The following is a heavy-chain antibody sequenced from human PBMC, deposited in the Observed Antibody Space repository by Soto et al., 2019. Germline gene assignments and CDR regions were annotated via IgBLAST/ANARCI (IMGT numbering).Heavy chain of an antibody. CDR3: ARGCVAVAGICLGD. D-gene: IGHD6-19*01. CDR2: MNPKSGDT. V-gene: IGHV1-8*01. Sequence: QVQLVQSGAEVKKPGASVKVSCEASGYTFTTYDINWVRQATGQGLEWVGWMNPKSGDTGYAQDFQGRVNMTRDTSISTAYMELTNLRSDDTALYYCARGCVAVAGICLGDWGQGTLVTVSS. J-gene: IGHJ4*02. CDR1: GYTFTTYD.